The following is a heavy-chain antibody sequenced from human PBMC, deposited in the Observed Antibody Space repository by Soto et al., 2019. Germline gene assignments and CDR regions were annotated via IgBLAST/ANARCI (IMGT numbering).Heavy chain of an antibody. Sequence: GGSLRLSCAASGFTFSTYAMSWVRQAPRKGLEWVSAISGNGGDYTYYADSVKGRFTISRDNPKNTLYLQMNSLRAEDTAVYYCVPLCRYCSTTTPSWGQGTLVTVSS. CDR2: ISGNGGDYT. J-gene: IGHJ4*02. D-gene: IGHD2-2*01. V-gene: IGHV3-23*01. CDR1: GFTFSTYA. CDR3: VPLCRYCSTTTPS.